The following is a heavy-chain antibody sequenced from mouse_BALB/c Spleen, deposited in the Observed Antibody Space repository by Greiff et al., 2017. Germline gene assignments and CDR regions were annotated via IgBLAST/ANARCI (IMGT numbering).Heavy chain of an antibody. CDR3: ARDGNYPAWLAY. V-gene: IGHV5-4*02. Sequence: EVQGVESGGGLVKPGGSLKLSCAASGFTFSDYYMYWVRQTPEKRLEWVATISDGGSYTYYPDSVKGRFTISRDNAKNNLYLQMSSLKSEDTAMYYCARDGNYPAWLAYWGQGTLVTVSA. CDR1: GFTFSDYY. D-gene: IGHD2-1*01. J-gene: IGHJ3*01. CDR2: ISDGGSYT.